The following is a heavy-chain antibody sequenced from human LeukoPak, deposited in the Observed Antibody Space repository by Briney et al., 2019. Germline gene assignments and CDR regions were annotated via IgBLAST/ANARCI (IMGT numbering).Heavy chain of an antibody. Sequence: SETLSLTCTVSGYSISSGYYWGWIRPPPGKGLEWIGSIYHSGSTYYNPSLKSRVTISVDTSKNQFSLKLSSVPAADTAVYYCASEVATTEFDYWGQGTLVTVSS. V-gene: IGHV4-38-2*02. CDR3: ASEVATTEFDY. J-gene: IGHJ4*02. CDR2: IYHSGST. CDR1: GYSISSGYY. D-gene: IGHD5-12*01.